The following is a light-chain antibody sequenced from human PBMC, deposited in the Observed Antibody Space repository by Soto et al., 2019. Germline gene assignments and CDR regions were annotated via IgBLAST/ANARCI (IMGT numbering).Light chain of an antibody. Sequence: EVLLTQPPGTLSLSPGDRSSLSCRASQKLSRYFLALYQHNPGQAPRLLISGASRRETGIPDRFSGAGSGTDFTLTISRLEPEDFALYYCQQHDILPITFGQGTRLEI. CDR3: QQHDILPIT. V-gene: IGKV3-20*01. CDR1: QKLSRYF. J-gene: IGKJ5*01. CDR2: GAS.